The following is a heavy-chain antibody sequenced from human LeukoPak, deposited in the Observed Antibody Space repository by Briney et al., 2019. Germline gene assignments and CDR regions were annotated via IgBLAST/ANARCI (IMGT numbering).Heavy chain of an antibody. D-gene: IGHD3-22*01. Sequence: GGSLRLSCAASGFTFSSYTMNWVRQAPGKGLEWISCISSSSSTIYYSDSVKGRFTISRDNAKNSLYLQMESLRDEDTAVYYCARASYYYDSSGYPGYYFDYWGQGTLVTVSS. J-gene: IGHJ4*02. V-gene: IGHV3-48*02. CDR1: GFTFSSYT. CDR2: ISSSSSTI. CDR3: ARASYYYDSSGYPGYYFDY.